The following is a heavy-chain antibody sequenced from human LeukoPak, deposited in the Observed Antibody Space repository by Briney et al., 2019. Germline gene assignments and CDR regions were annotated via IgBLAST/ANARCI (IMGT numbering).Heavy chain of an antibody. D-gene: IGHD3-10*01. CDR3: ARDSGSGYYEA. V-gene: IGHV4-4*07. J-gene: IGHJ5*02. CDR1: GGSIRSYY. CDR2: MHTSGST. Sequence: SETLSLTCTVSGGSIRSYYWNWMWQPAGKGLEWIGRMHTSGSTNYNPSLKSRLTMSVDTSKNEFSLKMRSVTAADTAVYYCARDSGSGYYEAWGQGTLVTVSS.